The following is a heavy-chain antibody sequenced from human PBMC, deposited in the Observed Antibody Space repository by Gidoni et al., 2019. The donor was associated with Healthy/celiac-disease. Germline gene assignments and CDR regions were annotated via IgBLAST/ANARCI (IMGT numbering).Heavy chain of an antibody. Sequence: VQLVESGGGLVEPGGSLRVSCAASGAPSRRYWMHWDRQAIGTGLVWVSRSKCDGSSTSYAGSVKGRFTISRDNAKNTLYLQMNSLRAEDTAVYYCARVPWYSSSWYPFDYWGQGTLVTVSS. J-gene: IGHJ4*02. D-gene: IGHD6-13*01. CDR2: SKCDGSST. CDR1: GAPSRRYW. V-gene: IGHV3-74*01. CDR3: ARVPWYSSSWYPFDY.